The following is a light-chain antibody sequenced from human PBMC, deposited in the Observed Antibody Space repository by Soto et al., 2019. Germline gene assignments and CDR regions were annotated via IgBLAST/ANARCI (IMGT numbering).Light chain of an antibody. CDR2: SNT. CDR1: SSNIGAGFD. CDR3: QSYDSGVNGSV. Sequence: QSVRTHPRSVCWAPGHTVTISCTGSSSNIGAGFDVHWYQQVPGTAPKLVLYSNTARPSGVPDRFSGSRSGSSGSLAITGLQPEDEADYYCQSYDSGVNGSVFGTGTKVTXL. V-gene: IGLV1-40*01. J-gene: IGLJ1*01.